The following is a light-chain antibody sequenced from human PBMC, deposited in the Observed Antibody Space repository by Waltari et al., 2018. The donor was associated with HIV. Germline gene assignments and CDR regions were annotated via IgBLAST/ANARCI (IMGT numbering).Light chain of an antibody. Sequence: SYVLAQPPSVSVAPGKTARITCGGNNIGSKSVHWYQQKPGQAPVVVIYYESDRPSGIPELFSGSNSGNTATLTISRVEAGDEADYYCQVWDSSSDAYVFGTGTKVTVL. J-gene: IGLJ1*01. CDR2: YES. V-gene: IGLV3-21*04. CDR3: QVWDSSSDAYV. CDR1: NIGSKS.